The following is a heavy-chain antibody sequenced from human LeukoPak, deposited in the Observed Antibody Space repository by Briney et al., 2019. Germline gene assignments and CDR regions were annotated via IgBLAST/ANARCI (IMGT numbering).Heavy chain of an antibody. CDR2: IAVVGGNT. D-gene: IGHD3-22*01. CDR3: AKDQVWIVVGPFDY. V-gene: IGHV3-23*01. CDR1: GFTFSNYG. Sequence: GGSLRLSCAASGFTFSNYGMAWVRQAPGKGLEWVSTIAVVGGNTHYADSVEGRFTISRQDSNNALHLQLNSRRAEDTAIYYRAKDQVWIVVGPFDYWGRETLVTVSS. J-gene: IGHJ4*02.